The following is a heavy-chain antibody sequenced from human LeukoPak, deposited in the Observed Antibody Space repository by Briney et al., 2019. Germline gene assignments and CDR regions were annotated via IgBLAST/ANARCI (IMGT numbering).Heavy chain of an antibody. CDR2: INSDWRST. Sequence: PGGSLRLSCAASGFTFSSYWMHWVRQAPGKGVVWGSRINSDWRSTTYADSVKCRFTISRDNAQNPLYLQMNRLRPQDTAVYYCAREYYYDNYFDYWGQGTLVTVSS. V-gene: IGHV3-74*01. CDR1: GFTFSSYW. CDR3: AREYYYDNYFDY. J-gene: IGHJ4*02. D-gene: IGHD3-22*01.